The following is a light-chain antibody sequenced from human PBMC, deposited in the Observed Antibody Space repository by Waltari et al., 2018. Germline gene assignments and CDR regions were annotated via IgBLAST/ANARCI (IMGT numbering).Light chain of an antibody. Sequence: DIQMTQSPSSLSASVGDRVTITCRASHGISNSLAWYQQKPGKAPKLLLYAASRLESWVPSRFSGSGSGTDYTLTISSLQPEDFATYYCQQYYSTPPWTFGQGTKVEIK. V-gene: IGKV1-NL1*01. CDR2: AAS. CDR1: HGISNS. J-gene: IGKJ1*01. CDR3: QQYYSTPPWT.